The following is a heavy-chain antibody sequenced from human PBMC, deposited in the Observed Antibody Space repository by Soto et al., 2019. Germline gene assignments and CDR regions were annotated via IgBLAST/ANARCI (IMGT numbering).Heavy chain of an antibody. D-gene: IGHD3-22*01. CDR3: ARARYYYDSRWFDP. J-gene: IGHJ5*02. CDR1: GLAFSSYW. Sequence: PGGSLRISCAASGLAFSSYWMSWVRQAPGKGLEWVANIKQDGSEKYYVDSVKGRFTISRDNAKNSLYLQMNSLRAEDTAVYYCARARYYYDSRWFDPWGQGTLVTVSS. V-gene: IGHV3-7*03. CDR2: IKQDGSEK.